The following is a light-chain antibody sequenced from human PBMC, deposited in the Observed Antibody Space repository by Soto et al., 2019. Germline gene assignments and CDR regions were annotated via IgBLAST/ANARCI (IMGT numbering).Light chain of an antibody. V-gene: IGKV3-15*01. CDR3: QHYSSWAPRGS. J-gene: IGKJ2*01. Sequence: IMLTQSPGTLSVSPGERASLSCRASQSLSSNVAWYQQKPGQAPSLLIYNILTRATGIPARFSGSGSGTEFTLTISSLQSEDFAVYFYQHYSSWAPRGSFGQGTKVDIK. CDR1: QSLSSN. CDR2: NIL.